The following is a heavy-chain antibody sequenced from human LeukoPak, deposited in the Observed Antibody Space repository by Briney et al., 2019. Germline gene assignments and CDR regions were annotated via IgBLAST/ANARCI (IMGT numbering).Heavy chain of an antibody. V-gene: IGHV3-53*01. D-gene: IGHD6-6*01. CDR3: ARAPERGGHSSSPDY. CDR1: GFTVSSNY. Sequence: GGSLRLSCAASGFTVSSNYMSWVRQAPGKGLEWVSVIYSGGSTYYADSVKGRFTTSRDNSKNTLYLQMNSLRVDDTAVYYCARAPERGGHSSSPDYWGQGTLVTVSS. J-gene: IGHJ4*02. CDR2: IYSGGST.